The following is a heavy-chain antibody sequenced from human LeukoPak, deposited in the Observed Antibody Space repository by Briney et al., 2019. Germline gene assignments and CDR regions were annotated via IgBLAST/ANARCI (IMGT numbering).Heavy chain of an antibody. CDR1: GGSISSGGYY. CDR3: ARAPRVGELYYFDY. V-gene: IGHV4-30-2*01. J-gene: IGHJ4*02. CDR2: IYHSGST. Sequence: PSETLSLTCTVSGGSISSGGYYWSWIRQPPGKGLEWIGYIYHSGSTYYNPSLKSRVTISVDRSKNQFSLKLSSVTAADTAVYYCARAPRVGELYYFDYWGQGTLVTVSS. D-gene: IGHD3-10*01.